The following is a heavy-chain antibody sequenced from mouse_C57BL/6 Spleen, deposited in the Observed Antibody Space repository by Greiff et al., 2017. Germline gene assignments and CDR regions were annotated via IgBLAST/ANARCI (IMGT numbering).Heavy chain of an antibody. D-gene: IGHD1-1*01. Sequence: QVQLQQPGAELVMPGASVKMSCKASGYTFTSYWMHWVKQRPGQGLEWIGDIDPSDSYTNYNQKFKGKATLTVDKSSSTAYMQLSSLTSEDSAVYYCARDRSSSHYFEGWGKGTTVTVAS. CDR2: IDPSDSYT. V-gene: IGHV1-69*01. CDR1: GYTFTSYW. CDR3: ARDRSSSHYFEG. J-gene: IGHJ2*01.